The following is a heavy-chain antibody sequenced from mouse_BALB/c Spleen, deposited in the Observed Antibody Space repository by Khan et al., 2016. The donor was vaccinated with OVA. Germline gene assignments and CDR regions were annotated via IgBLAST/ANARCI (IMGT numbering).Heavy chain of an antibody. D-gene: IGHD1-1*01. CDR3: TRIYRSDFDY. V-gene: IGHV1-20*02. CDR2: INPHIGET. CDR1: GYSFTGYF. J-gene: IGHJ2*01. Sequence: VPLQQSGPELVRPGASVKISCKASGYSFTGYFMNWVMQSHGKSLEWIGRINPHIGETFYNQRFKDKATLTVDESSSTAHMELRSLASEDSGVYYCTRIYRSDFDYWGQGNTVTV.